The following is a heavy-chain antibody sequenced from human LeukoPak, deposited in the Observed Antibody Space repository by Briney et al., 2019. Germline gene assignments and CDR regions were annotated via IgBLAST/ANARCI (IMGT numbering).Heavy chain of an antibody. V-gene: IGHV3-33*08. J-gene: IGHJ6*03. Sequence: GGSLRLSCSASGFTLYRYSMNWVRQATGKGLEGGAVIWYDRSNKYDADYVKGRFTSSRDNSKNTLYLQMNSLRAEGTAVYYCARTTGTGGAHYMDVWGKGTTVTVSS. CDR1: GFTLYRYS. D-gene: IGHD1-1*01. CDR3: ARTTGTGGAHYMDV. CDR2: IWYDRSNK.